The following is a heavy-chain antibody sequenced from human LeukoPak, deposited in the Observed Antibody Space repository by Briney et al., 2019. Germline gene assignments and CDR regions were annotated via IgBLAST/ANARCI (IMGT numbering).Heavy chain of an antibody. Sequence: PGGSLRLSCAASGFTVSNNYMSWVRQAPGKGLEWVASVNTVSSYIYYADSVRGRFTISRDNAKNSVLLQMNSLRAEDMAMYYCVRLRRNSDSSGYFYYYDNWGQGTLVTVSS. CDR1: GFTVSNNY. CDR2: VNTVSSYI. J-gene: IGHJ4*02. V-gene: IGHV3-21*01. D-gene: IGHD3-22*01. CDR3: VRLRRNSDSSGYFYYYDN.